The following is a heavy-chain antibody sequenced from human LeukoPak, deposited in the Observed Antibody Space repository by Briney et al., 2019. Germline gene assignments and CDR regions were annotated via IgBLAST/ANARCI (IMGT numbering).Heavy chain of an antibody. Sequence: PSETLSLTCTVSGGSISSYYWSWIRQPPGKGLEWIGYIYYSGSTNYNPSLKSRVTISVDTSKNQFSLKLSSVTAADTAVYYCAREVRYSGYDLGAWYYYYMDVWGKGTTVTVSS. D-gene: IGHD5-12*01. CDR1: GGSISSYY. CDR2: IYYSGST. J-gene: IGHJ6*03. CDR3: AREVRYSGYDLGAWYYYYMDV. V-gene: IGHV4-59*01.